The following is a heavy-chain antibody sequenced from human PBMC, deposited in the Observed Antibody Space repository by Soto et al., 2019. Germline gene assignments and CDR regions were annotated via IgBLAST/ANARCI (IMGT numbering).Heavy chain of an antibody. D-gene: IGHD6-13*01. J-gene: IGHJ4*02. V-gene: IGHV4-31*03. Sequence: QVQLRESGPGLVKPSHNLSLTCTVSGGSINSGGYYWNWIRQHPGKGLEWIGYMYYSGSTYYNPFLRSRVIISADTSENHFSLKLSSVTAAATAVYFCARGYRQSGYSSRWVFAYWAQGTLVNVSS. CDR2: MYYSGST. CDR1: GGSINSGGYY. CDR3: ARGYRQSGYSSRWVFAY.